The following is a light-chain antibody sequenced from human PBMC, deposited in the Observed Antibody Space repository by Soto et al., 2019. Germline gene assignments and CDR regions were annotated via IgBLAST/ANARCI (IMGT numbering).Light chain of an antibody. CDR2: SAS. CDR3: QQYNNWPPIT. V-gene: IGKV3-15*01. Sequence: ETVMTQSPATLSVSPGERATLSCRASQGVSSNLAWYQRKPGQAPRLLIYSASTRATGIPARFSGSGSGTEFTLTISSLQSEDFAVYYCQQYNNWPPITFGQGTKLEIK. J-gene: IGKJ2*01. CDR1: QGVSSN.